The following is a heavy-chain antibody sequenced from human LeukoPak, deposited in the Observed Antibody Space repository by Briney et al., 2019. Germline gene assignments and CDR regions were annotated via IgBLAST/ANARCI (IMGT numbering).Heavy chain of an antibody. V-gene: IGHV3-23*01. CDR2: ISGSGGST. CDR3: AKDPDGNAAALHDY. Sequence: GGSLRLSRAASGFTFSSYAMSWVRQAPGKGLEWVSAISGSGGSTYYADSVKGRFTISRDNSKNTLYLQMNSLRAEDTAVYYCAKDPDGNAAALHDYWGQGTLVTVSS. J-gene: IGHJ4*02. CDR1: GFTFSSYA. D-gene: IGHD4-23*01.